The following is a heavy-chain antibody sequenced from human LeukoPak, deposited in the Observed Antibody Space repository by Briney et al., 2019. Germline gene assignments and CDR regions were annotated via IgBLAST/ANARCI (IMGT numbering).Heavy chain of an antibody. CDR3: ARPLLGQQVAPFDY. CDR1: GGSINSSSYY. V-gene: IGHV4-39*01. Sequence: SETLSLTCTVSGGSINSSSYYWGWIRQPPGKGLEWIGSIYYSGSTYYNPSLKSRVTMSVDTSKNQFSLKLSSVTAADTAVYYCARPLLGQQVAPFDYWGQGTLVTVSS. J-gene: IGHJ4*02. CDR2: IYYSGST. D-gene: IGHD3-3*02.